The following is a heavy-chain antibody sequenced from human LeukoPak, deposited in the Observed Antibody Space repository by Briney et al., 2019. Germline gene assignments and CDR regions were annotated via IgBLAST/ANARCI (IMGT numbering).Heavy chain of an antibody. D-gene: IGHD2-8*02. CDR1: GYTFTVYH. V-gene: IGHV1-2*02. CDR3: GLVASGNWWFDP. Sequence: GASVKVSCKTSGYTFTVYHIHWVRQAPGQGLEWMGWINANSGGTNYAQRLQDRVTMTGDTSISTAYMDLRSLTSDDAAVYYRGLVASGNWWFDPWGQGTLVTVSS. CDR2: INANSGGT. J-gene: IGHJ5*02.